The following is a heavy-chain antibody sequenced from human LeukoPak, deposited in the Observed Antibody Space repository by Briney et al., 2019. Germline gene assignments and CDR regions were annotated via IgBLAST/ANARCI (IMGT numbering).Heavy chain of an antibody. CDR2: IYYAGRT. Sequence: SETLSLTCNVSGGSISPHHGTWIRQPPGKGLEWIGTIYYAGRTYYNPSLKSRVTISVDTSKKQFSLNLSSVTAADTTVYYWARHRDGYRLDLDLWGRGTLVTVSS. J-gene: IGHJ2*01. CDR3: ARHRDGYRLDLDL. V-gene: IGHV4-59*05. D-gene: IGHD2-21*01. CDR1: GGSISPHH.